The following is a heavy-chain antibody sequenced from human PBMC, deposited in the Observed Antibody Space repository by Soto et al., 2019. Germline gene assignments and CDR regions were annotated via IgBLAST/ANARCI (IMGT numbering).Heavy chain of an antibody. CDR1: GGTFSSYA. Sequence: QVQLVQSGAEVKKPGSSVKVSCKASGGTFSSYAISWVRQAPGQGLEWMGGISPIFGTANYAQKFQGRVTITADDSTSTAYMELSSLRSEDTAVYYCAREGSATIFGEPRKNYYGMDVWGQGTTVTVSS. CDR3: AREGSATIFGEPRKNYYGMDV. D-gene: IGHD3-3*01. J-gene: IGHJ6*02. CDR2: ISPIFGTA. V-gene: IGHV1-69*12.